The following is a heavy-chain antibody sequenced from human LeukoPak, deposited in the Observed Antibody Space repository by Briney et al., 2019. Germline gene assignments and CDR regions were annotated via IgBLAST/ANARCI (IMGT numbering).Heavy chain of an antibody. J-gene: IGHJ4*02. CDR3: AKDGGPKNDYGGFDY. CDR1: GFTFSSYA. D-gene: IGHD4-23*01. CDR2: ISWNSGSI. V-gene: IGHV3-9*01. Sequence: GGSLRLSCAASGFTFSSYAMSWVRQAPGKGLEWVSGISWNSGSIGYADSVKGRFTISRDNAKNSLYLQMNSLRAEDTALYYCAKDGGPKNDYGGFDYWGQGTLVTVSS.